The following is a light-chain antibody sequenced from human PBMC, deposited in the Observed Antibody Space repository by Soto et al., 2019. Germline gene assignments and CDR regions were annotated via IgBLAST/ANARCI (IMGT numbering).Light chain of an antibody. V-gene: IGLV2-23*01. CDR1: SSDVGSYNF. CDR3: CSFAGGSAYV. J-gene: IGLJ1*01. CDR2: EDN. Sequence: QSALTQPASVSGSPGHSITISCTGTSSDVGSYNFVSWYQQHPGTAPKLMIYEDNKRPSGVSTRFSGSKSGNTASLTISGLQAEDEADYYCCSFAGGSAYVFGTGTKVTVL.